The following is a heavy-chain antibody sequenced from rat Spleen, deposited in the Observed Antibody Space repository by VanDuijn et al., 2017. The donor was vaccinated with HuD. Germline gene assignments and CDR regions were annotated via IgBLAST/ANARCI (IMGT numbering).Heavy chain of an antibody. V-gene: IGHV3-1*01. CDR1: GFSITSHY. J-gene: IGHJ2*01. Sequence: EVQLQESGPGLVKPSQALSLTCSVTGFSITSHYWGLIRKFPGNKMEWMGYIRYSGGTSYNPSLKSRSSITSDTSKNQFFLHLNSVTTEDTATYYCARRPVDYWGQGVMVTVSS. CDR2: IRYSGGT. CDR3: ARRPVDY. D-gene: IGHD4-2*01.